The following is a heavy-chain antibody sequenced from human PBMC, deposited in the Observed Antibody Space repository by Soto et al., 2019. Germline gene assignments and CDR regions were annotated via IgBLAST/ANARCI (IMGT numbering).Heavy chain of an antibody. CDR2: IYDSGNT. CDR3: ARGPSGAKIDY. D-gene: IGHD1-26*01. J-gene: IGHJ4*02. V-gene: IGHV4-30-4*01. Sequence: QVQLQESGPGLVEPSQTLSLTCTVSGGSISSDDYCWIWIRQSPGKGLEWIGHIYDSGNTYSNPSLKSRVTISGATSNNQFALRPSSVTDEDTAVYYWARGPSGAKIDYWGQGALVTVSS. CDR1: GGSISSDDYC.